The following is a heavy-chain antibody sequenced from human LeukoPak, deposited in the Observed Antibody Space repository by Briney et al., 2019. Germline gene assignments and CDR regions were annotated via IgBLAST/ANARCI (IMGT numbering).Heavy chain of an antibody. CDR1: GGSISSYY. CDR3: ARDLVQYYDILTGYYNLDY. V-gene: IGHV4-4*07. CDR2: IYTSGST. Sequence: SETLSLTCTVSGGSISSYYWSWIRQPAGKGLEWIGRIYTSGSTNYNPSLKSRVTMSVDTSKNQFSLKLSSVTAADTAVYYCARDLVQYYDILTGYYNLDYWGQGTLVTVSS. J-gene: IGHJ4*02. D-gene: IGHD3-9*01.